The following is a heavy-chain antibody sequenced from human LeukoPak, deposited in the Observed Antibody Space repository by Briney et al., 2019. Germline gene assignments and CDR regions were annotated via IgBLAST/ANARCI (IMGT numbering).Heavy chain of an antibody. D-gene: IGHD3-22*01. V-gene: IGHV3-21*01. J-gene: IGHJ4*02. CDR2: ISSSSSYI. CDR1: GFTFSSYS. CDR3: ARGHYDSSGYYSYYFDY. Sequence: PGGSLRLSCAASGFTFSSYSMNWVRQAPGKGLEWVSSISSSSSYIYYADSVKGRFTISRDNAKNSLYLQMNSLRAEDTAVYYCARGHYDSSGYYSYYFDYWGQGTLVTVSS.